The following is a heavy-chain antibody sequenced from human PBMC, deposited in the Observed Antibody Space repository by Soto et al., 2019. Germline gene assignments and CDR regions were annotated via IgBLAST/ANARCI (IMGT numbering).Heavy chain of an antibody. CDR1: GFSVSNNH. V-gene: IGHV3-53*01. Sequence: VQLVESGGGLIQPGGSLRLSCAASGFSVSNNHMTWVRQAAGKGLEWVSLIHGGGSTYYADSVKGRFTISRDNSKNTLHLQMDSLIAEDTAIYFCAGRLTTAASLDCWGQGTLVTVSS. D-gene: IGHD1-1*01. J-gene: IGHJ4*02. CDR3: AGRLTTAASLDC. CDR2: IHGGGST.